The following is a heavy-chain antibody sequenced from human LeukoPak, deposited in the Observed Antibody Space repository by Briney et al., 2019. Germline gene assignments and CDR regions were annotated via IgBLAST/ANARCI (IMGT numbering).Heavy chain of an antibody. CDR2: IYYSGST. J-gene: IGHJ5*02. Sequence: SETLSLTCTVSGVSVSSSSYYWDWIRQTPGKGLEWIGNIYYSGSTSYTPSLKSRVTISIDTSKNQFSLKLSSVTAADTAIYYCARRDSGGYYHYNWFDPWGQGILVTVSS. V-gene: IGHV4-39*01. CDR1: GVSVSSSSYY. D-gene: IGHD3-22*01. CDR3: ARRDSGGYYHYNWFDP.